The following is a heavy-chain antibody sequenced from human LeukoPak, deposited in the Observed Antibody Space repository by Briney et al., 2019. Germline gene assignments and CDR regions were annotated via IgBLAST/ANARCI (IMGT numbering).Heavy chain of an antibody. D-gene: IGHD5-18*01. CDR2: IRSKAYRGTT. Sequence: GGSLRLSCAASGFTFGDHAMSWVRQAPGKGLEGVGFIRSKAYRGTTEYAASVKGRFTISRDDSNSIAYLQMNSLKTDDTAMYYCSRGPIQLWLPYGMNVWGQGTTVIVSS. CDR3: SRGPIQLWLPYGMNV. CDR1: GFTFGDHA. V-gene: IGHV3-49*04. J-gene: IGHJ6*02.